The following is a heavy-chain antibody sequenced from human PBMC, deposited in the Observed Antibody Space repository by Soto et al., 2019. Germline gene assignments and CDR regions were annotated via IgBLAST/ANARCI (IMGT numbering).Heavy chain of an antibody. V-gene: IGHV4-39*07. CDR2: IYYSGST. CDR1: GGSISSSSYY. J-gene: IGHJ5*02. CDR3: ASIGYSSGWYNWFDP. D-gene: IGHD6-19*01. Sequence: SETLSLTCTVSGGSISSSSYYWGWIRQPPGKGLEWIGSIYYSGSTYYNPSLKSRVTISVDTSKNQFSRKLSSVTAADTAVYYCASIGYSSGWYNWFDPWGQGTLVTVSS.